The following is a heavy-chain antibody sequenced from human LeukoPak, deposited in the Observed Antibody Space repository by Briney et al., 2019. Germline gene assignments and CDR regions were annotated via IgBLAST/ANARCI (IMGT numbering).Heavy chain of an antibody. V-gene: IGHV1-69*05. CDR1: GGTFSSYA. CDR3: ARYSSSWYGGYFDY. J-gene: IGHJ4*02. CDR2: IIPVFGTA. Sequence: SVKLSCTASGGTFSSYAISWVRQAPGQGLEWMGGIIPVFGTANYAQTFQGRFTITTDESTSTAYMEMSSLRSEDTAVYYCARYSSSWYGGYFDYWGQGTLVTVSS. D-gene: IGHD6-13*01.